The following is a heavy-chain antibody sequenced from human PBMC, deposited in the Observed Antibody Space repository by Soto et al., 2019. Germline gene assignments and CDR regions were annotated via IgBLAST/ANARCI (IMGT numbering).Heavy chain of an antibody. CDR2: MWYDGSNT. J-gene: IGHJ4*02. CDR3: ARPLHTHRWRSPFGF. CDR1: GFTFSSYG. D-gene: IGHD1-26*01. Sequence: QVQLVESGGGVVQPGRSLRLSCAASGFTFSSYGMHWVRQAPGKGLEWVAVMWYDGSNTYYADSVKGRFTISRDNSQHMLCLPVNSLGVEATCVDFCARPLHTHRWRSPFGFWGLGTLVTVSS. V-gene: IGHV3-33*01.